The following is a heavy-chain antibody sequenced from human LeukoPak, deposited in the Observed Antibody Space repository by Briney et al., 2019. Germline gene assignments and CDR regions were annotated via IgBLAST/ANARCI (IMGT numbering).Heavy chain of an antibody. D-gene: IGHD3-3*01. V-gene: IGHV4-34*01. CDR1: GGSFSGYY. CDR3: ARGLGRITIFGVAPVAFDI. J-gene: IGHJ3*02. CDR2: INHSGST. Sequence: SETLSLTCAVYGGSFSGYYWSWIRQPPGKGLEWIGEINHSGSTNYNPSLKSRVTISVDTSKNQFSLKLSSVTAADTAVYYCARGLGRITIFGVAPVAFDIWGQGTMVTVSS.